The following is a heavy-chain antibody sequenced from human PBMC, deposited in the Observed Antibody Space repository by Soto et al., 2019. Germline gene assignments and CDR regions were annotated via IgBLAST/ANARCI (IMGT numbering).Heavy chain of an antibody. V-gene: IGHV4-39*01. Sequence: SETLSLTCTVSGGSISSSSYYWGWIRQPPGKGLEWIGSIYYSGSTYYNPSLKSRVTISVDTSKNQFSLKLSSVTAADTAVYYCARFYYYGSRSYYNFYFDYWGQGTLVTVSS. CDR1: GGSISSSSYY. CDR3: ARFYYYGSRSYYNFYFDY. J-gene: IGHJ4*02. D-gene: IGHD3-10*01. CDR2: IYYSGST.